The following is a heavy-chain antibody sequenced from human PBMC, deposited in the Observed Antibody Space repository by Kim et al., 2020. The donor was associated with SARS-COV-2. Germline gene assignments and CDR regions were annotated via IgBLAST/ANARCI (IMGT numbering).Heavy chain of an antibody. D-gene: IGHD3-9*01. CDR3: ARIGSWEGILTGYYTFDY. J-gene: IGHJ4*02. CDR1: GGSISSGGYY. Sequence: SETLSLTCTVSGGSISSGGYYWSWIRQHPGKGLEWIGYIYYSGSTYYNPSLKSRVTISVDTSKNQFSLKLSSVTAADTAVYYCARIGSWEGILTGYYTFDYWGQGTLVTVSS. V-gene: IGHV4-31*03. CDR2: IYYSGST.